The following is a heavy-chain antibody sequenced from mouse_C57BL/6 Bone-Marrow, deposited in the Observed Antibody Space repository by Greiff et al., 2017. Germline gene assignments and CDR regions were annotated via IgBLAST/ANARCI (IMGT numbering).Heavy chain of an antibody. V-gene: IGHV7-3*01. D-gene: IGHD2-4*01. CDR2: IRNKANGYTT. CDR3: ARYTGLRRGAWFAY. CDR1: GFTFTDYY. Sequence: DVMLVESGGGLVQPGGSLSLSCAASGFTFTDYYMSWVRQPPGKALEWLGFIRNKANGYTTEYSASVKGRFTISSDNSQSILYLQMNALRAEDSATYYCARYTGLRRGAWFAYWGQGTLVTVSA. J-gene: IGHJ3*01.